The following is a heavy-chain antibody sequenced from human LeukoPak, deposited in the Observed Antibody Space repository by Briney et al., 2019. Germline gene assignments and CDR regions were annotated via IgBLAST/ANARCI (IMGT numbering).Heavy chain of an antibody. CDR3: ARAGPLVPAATYLGMDV. CDR1: GGSISSGDYY. Sequence: PSETLSLTCTVSGGSISSGDYYWSWLRQPPGKGLEWIGYIYYSGSTYYNPSLKSRVTISVDTSKNQFSLKLSSVTAADTAVYYCARAGPLVPAATYLGMDVWGQGTTVTVSS. J-gene: IGHJ6*02. V-gene: IGHV4-30-4*01. D-gene: IGHD2-2*01. CDR2: IYYSGST.